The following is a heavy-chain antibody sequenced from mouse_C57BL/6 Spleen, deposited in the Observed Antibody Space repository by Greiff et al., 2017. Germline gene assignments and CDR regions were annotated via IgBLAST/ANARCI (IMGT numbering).Heavy chain of an antibody. CDR1: GSTFTSYW. CDR2: IYPGSGST. J-gene: IGHJ3*01. D-gene: IGHD2-4*01. CDR3: ARWGNDDEAWFAD. Sequence: QVQLQQPGAELVKPGASVKMSCKASGSTFTSYWITWVKQRPGQGLEWIGDIYPGSGSTNYNEKFKGKATLAVDSSSSTAYMQLSSLTSEDSAVYYCARWGNDDEAWFADWGQGALVTVAA. V-gene: IGHV1-55*01.